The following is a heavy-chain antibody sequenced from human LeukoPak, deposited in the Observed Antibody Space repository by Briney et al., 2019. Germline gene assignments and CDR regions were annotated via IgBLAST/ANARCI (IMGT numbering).Heavy chain of an antibody. CDR1: EFSFSSHA. V-gene: IGHV3-30-3*01. J-gene: IGHJ4*02. Sequence: GGSLRLSCAASEFSFSSHALHWVRQAPGGGLEWVAAISYDGSNRYYRDSVTDRFTISRDNSKNTLYLQMNSLSLEDTAVYFCARGGSRGSQSYFFDSWGPGILVTVSS. CDR3: ARGGSRGSQSYFFDS. D-gene: IGHD3-10*01. CDR2: ISYDGSNR.